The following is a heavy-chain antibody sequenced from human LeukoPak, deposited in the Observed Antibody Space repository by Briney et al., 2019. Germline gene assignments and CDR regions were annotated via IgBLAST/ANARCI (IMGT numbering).Heavy chain of an antibody. V-gene: IGHV4-31*03. D-gene: IGHD2-21*02. CDR1: GGSISSGGYY. CDR2: IYYSGST. J-gene: IGHJ4*02. CDR3: ARGPYCGGDCYSTDY. Sequence: PSQTLSLTCTVSGGSISSGGYYWSWIRQHPGKGLEWIGYIYYSGSTYYNPSLKSRVTISVDTSKNQFSLKLSSVTAADTAVYYCARGPYCGGDCYSTDYWGQGTLVTVPS.